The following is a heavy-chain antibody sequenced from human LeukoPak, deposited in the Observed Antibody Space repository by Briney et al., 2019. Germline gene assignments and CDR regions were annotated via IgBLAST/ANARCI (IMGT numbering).Heavy chain of an antibody. Sequence: SETLSLTCTVSGGTISSSSHSWGWIRQPPGKGLEWTGSIYYTGRTYYNPSLKSRVTISVDTSKNQFSLKLSSVTAADAAVYYCAQSLGSSNWIGNWFDPWGQGTLVTVSS. J-gene: IGHJ5*02. CDR3: AQSLGSSNWIGNWFDP. V-gene: IGHV4-39*01. CDR2: IYYTGRT. CDR1: GGTISSSSHS. D-gene: IGHD6-13*01.